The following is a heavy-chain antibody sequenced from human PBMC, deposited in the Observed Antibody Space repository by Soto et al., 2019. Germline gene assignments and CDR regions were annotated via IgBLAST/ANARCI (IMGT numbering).Heavy chain of an antibody. J-gene: IGHJ4*02. CDR1: GFTFTSSA. D-gene: IGHD2-8*01. Sequence: SVKVSCKASGFTFTSSAFQWVRQARGQRLEWIGWIAVGSGYTNYAQRFQDRVTLTRDMSTATTYMELSRLTSEDTAIYYCAADATAWQKMVPSDYRGQGTLVTVSS. V-gene: IGHV1-58*01. CDR3: AADATAWQKMVPSDY. CDR2: IAVGSGYT.